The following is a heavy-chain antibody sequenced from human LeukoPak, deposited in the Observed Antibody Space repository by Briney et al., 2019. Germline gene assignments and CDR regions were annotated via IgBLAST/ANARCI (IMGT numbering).Heavy chain of an antibody. CDR2: IKQDGSEK. Sequence: GGSLRLSCAASGFTFSSYWMSWVRQAPGKGLEWVANIKQDGSEKYYVDSVKGRFTISRDNAKNSLYLQMNSLRAEDTAVYYCARPTRVLRFLEWLFLYWGQGTLVTVSS. V-gene: IGHV3-7*01. D-gene: IGHD3-3*01. CDR1: GFTFSSYW. CDR3: ARPTRVLRFLEWLFLY. J-gene: IGHJ4*02.